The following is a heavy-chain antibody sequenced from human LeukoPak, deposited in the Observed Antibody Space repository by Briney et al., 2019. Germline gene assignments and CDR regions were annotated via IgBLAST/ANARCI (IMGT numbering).Heavy chain of an antibody. J-gene: IGHJ4*02. CDR2: IYPGDSDT. D-gene: IGHD2-2*01. V-gene: IGHV5-51*01. CDR1: GYSFTSYW. CDR3: ARGPSSTNFDS. Sequence: GESLKISCKGSGYSFTSYWIGWVRQMPGKGLEWMGIIYPGDSDTKYSPSFQGLVTISADKSISTAYVRWSSLKASDTAMYYCARGPSSTNFDSWGQGTLVTVSS.